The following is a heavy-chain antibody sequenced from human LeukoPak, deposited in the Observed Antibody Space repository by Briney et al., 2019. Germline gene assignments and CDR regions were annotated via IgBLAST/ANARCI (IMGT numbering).Heavy chain of an antibody. V-gene: IGHV3-23*01. CDR3: ATRVMIPMTTRGAFDI. Sequence: GGSLRLSCAASGFTFSSYAMNWVRLAPGKGLEWVSGISGNGVKTYYADSVKGRFTISRDNSRHTLYLQMNTLRAEDTAIYYCATRVMIPMTTRGAFDIWGQGTTVTVSS. CDR2: ISGNGVKT. D-gene: IGHD3-16*01. CDR1: GFTFSSYA. J-gene: IGHJ3*02.